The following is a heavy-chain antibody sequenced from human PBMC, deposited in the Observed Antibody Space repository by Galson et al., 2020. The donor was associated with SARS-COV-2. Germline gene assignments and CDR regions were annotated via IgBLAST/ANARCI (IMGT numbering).Heavy chain of an antibody. CDR2: IYYSAST. Sequence: SETLSLTCTVSGGSVSRGSYYWSWIRQPPGKGLECIGYIYYSASTNSNPSPKSRVTISVDTSKNQFSLKLSSVTAADTAVYYCARVYKWESYYDILTGYYRPGGYYGMDVWGQVTTVIVSS. CDR1: GGSVSRGSYY. CDR3: ARVYKWESYYDILTGYYRPGGYYGMDV. V-gene: IGHV4-61*01. D-gene: IGHD3-9*01. J-gene: IGHJ6*02.